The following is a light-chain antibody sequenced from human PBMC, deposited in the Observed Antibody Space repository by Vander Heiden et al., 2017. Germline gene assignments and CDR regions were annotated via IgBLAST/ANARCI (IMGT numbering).Light chain of an antibody. V-gene: IGLV3-21*02. CDR2: NDD. CDR3: QVWDSTSDHQV. Sequence: SYVLTQPPSVSVAPGQTASITCGGDNIGSKSVHWYQQRPGQAAVMVVYNDDDRPSGIPERVSGSNFGNTATLTISRVEAGDEADYYCQVWDSTSDHQVFGGGTKLTVL. CDR1: NIGSKS. J-gene: IGLJ3*02.